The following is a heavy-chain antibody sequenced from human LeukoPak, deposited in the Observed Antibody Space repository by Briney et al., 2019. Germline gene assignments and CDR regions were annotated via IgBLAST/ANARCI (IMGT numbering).Heavy chain of an antibody. CDR2: ISWNSGSI. CDR3: AKDIDYGSGSIYS. J-gene: IGHJ5*02. D-gene: IGHD3-10*01. V-gene: IGHV3-9*01. Sequence: GGSLRLSCAASGFTFDGYAMHWVRQAPGKGLEWVSGISWNSGSIGYADSVKGRFTISRDNAKNSLYLQMNSLRAEDTALYYCAKDIDYGSGSIYSWGQGTLVTVSS. CDR1: GFTFDGYA.